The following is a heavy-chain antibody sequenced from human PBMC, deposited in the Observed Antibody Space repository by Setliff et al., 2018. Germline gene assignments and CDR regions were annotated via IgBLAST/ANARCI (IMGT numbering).Heavy chain of an antibody. J-gene: IGHJ1*01. V-gene: IGHV4-59*01. D-gene: IGHD1-26*01. CDR1: GGSISSYY. Sequence: PSETLSLTCTVSGGSISSYYWSWIRQPPGKGLEWTGYIYYSGSTNYNPALKSRVIISVDTSKNQFSLKLSSVTAADTAVYYCARVGSYGGEYFHQWGQGTLVTVSS. CDR3: ARVGSYGGEYFHQ. CDR2: IYYSGST.